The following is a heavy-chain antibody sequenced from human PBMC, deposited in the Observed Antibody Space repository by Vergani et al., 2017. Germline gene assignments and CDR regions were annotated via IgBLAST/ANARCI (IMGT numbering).Heavy chain of an antibody. V-gene: IGHV3-21*06. CDR3: ARDQGSGTNRHHYGMDV. J-gene: IGHJ6*02. CDR1: GFTFGSYS. CDR2: ISSSGNYV. Sequence: EANLVESGGGLVKPGGSLRLSCVASGFTFGSYSVNWVRQAPGRGLEWVSSISSSGNYVYYTASVKGRFSISRDNAKSLLSLQMNSLRADDTAVYYCARDQGSGTNRHHYGMDVWGQGTTVTVSS. D-gene: IGHD3-10*01.